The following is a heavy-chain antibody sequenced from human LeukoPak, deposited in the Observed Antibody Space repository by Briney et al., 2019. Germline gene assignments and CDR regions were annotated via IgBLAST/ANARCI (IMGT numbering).Heavy chain of an antibody. V-gene: IGHV3-48*03. D-gene: IGHD2-15*01. CDR2: ISSSGNTI. Sequence: GGSLRLSCEDSGFTFRSYEMNWVRQAPGKGLEWVSYISSSGNTIYYADSVKGRFTISRDNAKNSLYLQMNNLRAEDTAVYYCARVFQSIALDYWGQGTLVTVSS. CDR3: ARVFQSIALDY. CDR1: GFTFRSYE. J-gene: IGHJ4*02.